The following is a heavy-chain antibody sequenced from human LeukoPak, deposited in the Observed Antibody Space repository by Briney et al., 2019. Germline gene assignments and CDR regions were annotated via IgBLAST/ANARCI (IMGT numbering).Heavy chain of an antibody. CDR1: GFTFSSYG. CDR2: ISGSGGST. V-gene: IGHV3-23*01. Sequence: GGSLRLSCAASGFTFSSYGMSWVRQAPGKGLEWVSTISGSGGSTYYADSVKGRFTISRDNSKNTLYVQMNSLRAEDTAVYYCAKDRSYGSGNYIYYYYGMDVWGQGTTVTVSS. J-gene: IGHJ6*02. CDR3: AKDRSYGSGNYIYYYYGMDV. D-gene: IGHD3-10*01.